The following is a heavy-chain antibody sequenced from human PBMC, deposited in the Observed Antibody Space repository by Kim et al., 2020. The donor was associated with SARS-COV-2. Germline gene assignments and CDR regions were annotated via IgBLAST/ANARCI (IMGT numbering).Heavy chain of an antibody. CDR2: ISWNSGSI. J-gene: IGHJ4*02. Sequence: GGSLRLSCAASGFTFDDYAMHWVRQAPGKGMEWVSGISWNSGSIGYADSVKGRFTISRDNAKNSLYLQMNSLRDEDTALYYCANVLDYWGQGTLGTVSS. V-gene: IGHV3-9*01. CDR3: ANVLDY. CDR1: GFTFDDYA.